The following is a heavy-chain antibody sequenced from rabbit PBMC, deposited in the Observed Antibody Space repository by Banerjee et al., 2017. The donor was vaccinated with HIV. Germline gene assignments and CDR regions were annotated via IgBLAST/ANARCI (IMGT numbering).Heavy chain of an antibody. V-gene: IGHV1S40*01. D-gene: IGHD1-1*01. Sequence: QSLEESGGDLVKPGASLTLTCTASGFSFSSSYYMCWVRQAPGKGLEWIACIYTGSSASTYYASWAKGRFTTSKTSSTTVTLQMASLTAADTATYFCARDPDGSSGYNLWGPGTLVTVS. CDR3: ARDPDGSSGYNL. CDR1: GFSFSSSYY. CDR2: IYTGSSAST. J-gene: IGHJ4*01.